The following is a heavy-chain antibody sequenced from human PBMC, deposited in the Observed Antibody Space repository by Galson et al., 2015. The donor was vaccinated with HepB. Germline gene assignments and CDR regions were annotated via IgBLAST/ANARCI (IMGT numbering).Heavy chain of an antibody. J-gene: IGHJ3*02. CDR1: GFTFSSYA. V-gene: IGHV3-23*01. CDR3: AKPQPGLYSSGWYEGDAFDI. Sequence: SLRLSCAASGFTFSSYAMSWVRQAPGKGLEWVSAISGSGGSTYYADSVKGRFTISRDNSKNTLYLQMNSLRAEDTAVYYCAKPQPGLYSSGWYEGDAFDIWGQGTMVTVSS. CDR2: ISGSGGST. D-gene: IGHD6-19*01.